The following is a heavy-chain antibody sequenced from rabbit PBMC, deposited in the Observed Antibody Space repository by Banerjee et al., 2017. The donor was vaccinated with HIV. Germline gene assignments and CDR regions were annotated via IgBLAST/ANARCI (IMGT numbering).Heavy chain of an antibody. CDR2: IYGDSSGKT. D-gene: IGHD6-1*01. J-gene: IGHJ3*01. V-gene: IGHV1S45*01. Sequence: QEQLEESGGGLVQPEGSLTLTCTASGFSLSSSYYMYWVRQAPGKGLEWIGSIYGDSSGKTWYASWVNGRFTISKTSSTTVTLQMTSLTAADTATYFCAGGGAGYEWTRLDLRGQGTLVTVS. CDR1: GFSLSSSYY. CDR3: AGGGAGYEWTRLDL.